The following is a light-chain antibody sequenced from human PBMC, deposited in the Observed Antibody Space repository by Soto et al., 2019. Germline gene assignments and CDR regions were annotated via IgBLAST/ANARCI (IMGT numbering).Light chain of an antibody. CDR3: QQYNSYSST. CDR1: QSISSW. CDR2: KAS. V-gene: IGKV1-5*03. Sequence: DLPMTQSPSTLSASVGDRVTITCRASQSISSWLAWYQQKPGKAPKLLIYKASSLESGVPSRFSGSGSGTEFTLTISSLQPDDLATYYCQQYNSYSSTFGQGTKVEIK. J-gene: IGKJ1*01.